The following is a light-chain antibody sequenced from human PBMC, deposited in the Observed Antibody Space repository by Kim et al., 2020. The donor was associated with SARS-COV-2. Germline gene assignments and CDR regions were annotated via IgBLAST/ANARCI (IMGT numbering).Light chain of an antibody. CDR3: AAWDDSLKVV. V-gene: IGLV1-44*01. CDR1: SSNIGSNT. CDR2: RNS. Sequence: PGQRVTIAGSGSSSNIGSNTVNWYQQLPGTAPKLLIYRNSQRPSGVPDRFSGSKSGTSASLAISGLQSEDEADYYCAAWDDSLKVVFGGGTQLTVL. J-gene: IGLJ2*01.